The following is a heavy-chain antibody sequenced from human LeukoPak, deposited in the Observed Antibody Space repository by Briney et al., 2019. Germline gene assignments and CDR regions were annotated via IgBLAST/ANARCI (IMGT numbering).Heavy chain of an antibody. CDR3: AKGDSSGYSIDY. Sequence: GGSLRLSCAASGFSFSSYGMSWVRQAPGKGLEWVSLISWDGGSTYYADSVKGRFTISRDNSKNSLYLQMNSLRTGDTALYYCAKGDSSGYSIDYWGQGTLVTVSS. CDR2: ISWDGGST. J-gene: IGHJ4*02. D-gene: IGHD3-22*01. CDR1: GFSFSSYG. V-gene: IGHV3-43*01.